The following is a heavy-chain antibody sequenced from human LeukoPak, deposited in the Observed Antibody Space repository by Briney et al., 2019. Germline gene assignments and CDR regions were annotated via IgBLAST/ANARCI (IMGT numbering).Heavy chain of an antibody. V-gene: IGHV1-18*01. CDR1: GYNFNNYG. CDR2: INTYTYDT. Sequence: ASVKVSCKASGYNFNNYGITWVRQAPGQGLEWMGWINTYTYDTNYAQKFQGRVTMTTDTSMRTAYMELRSLTFDDTAVYYCARSSAYDYWGQGTLVTVSS. CDR3: ARSSAYDY. J-gene: IGHJ4*02. D-gene: IGHD3-22*01.